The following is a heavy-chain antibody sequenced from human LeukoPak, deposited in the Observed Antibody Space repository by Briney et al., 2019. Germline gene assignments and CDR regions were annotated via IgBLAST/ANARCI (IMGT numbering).Heavy chain of an antibody. Sequence: SETLSLTCAVYGGSFSGYYWSWIRQPPGKGLEWIGEINHSGSTNYNPSLKSRVTISVDTSKNQFSLKLSSVTAADTAVYYCARRTSWQRYYYYYMDVWGKGTTVTISS. CDR3: ARRTSWQRYYYYYMDV. J-gene: IGHJ6*03. D-gene: IGHD2-2*01. V-gene: IGHV4-34*01. CDR1: GGSFSGYY. CDR2: INHSGST.